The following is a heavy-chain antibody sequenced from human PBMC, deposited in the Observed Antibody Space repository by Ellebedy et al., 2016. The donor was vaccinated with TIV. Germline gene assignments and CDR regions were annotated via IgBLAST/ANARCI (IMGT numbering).Heavy chain of an antibody. CDR3: ARFRSGIVVAPAHYGMDV. V-gene: IGHV4-61*05. D-gene: IGHD2-2*01. J-gene: IGHJ6*02. CDR1: GGPISTSSYY. Sequence: SETLSLTXPVSGGPISTSSYYWSWIRQPPGKGLEWIGYIYYSGSTNYNPSLKSRVTISVDTSKNQFSLRLSSVTAADTAVYYCARFRSGIVVAPAHYGMDVWGQGTTVTVSS. CDR2: IYYSGST.